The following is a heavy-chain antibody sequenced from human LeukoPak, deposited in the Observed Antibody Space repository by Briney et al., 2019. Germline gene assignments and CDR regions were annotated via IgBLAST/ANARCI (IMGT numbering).Heavy chain of an antibody. CDR3: ARVGCTGGSCLAYNYYAMDV. Sequence: GRSLRLSCAVSGFTFNTYGMNWVRQAPGKGLEWVAIIWYDGSDKYYADSVKGRFTISRDNSKNTLYLQVNTLRAEDTAVYYCARVGCTGGSCLAYNYYAMDVWGQGTTVTVSS. CDR1: GFTFNTYG. CDR2: IWYDGSDK. D-gene: IGHD2-15*01. V-gene: IGHV3-33*01. J-gene: IGHJ6*02.